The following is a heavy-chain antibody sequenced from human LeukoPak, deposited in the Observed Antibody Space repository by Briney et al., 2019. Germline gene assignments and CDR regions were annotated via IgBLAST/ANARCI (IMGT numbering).Heavy chain of an antibody. V-gene: IGHV4-30-4*01. CDR1: GGSISSGDYY. CDR2: IYYSGST. Sequence: SETLSLTCTVSGGSISSGDYYWSWIRQPPGKGLEWIGYIYYSGSTYYNPSLKSRVTISVDTSKNQFSLKLSSVTAADTAVYYCARHGRYYDHFDYWGQGTLVTVSS. J-gene: IGHJ4*02. CDR3: ARHGRYYDHFDY. D-gene: IGHD3-22*01.